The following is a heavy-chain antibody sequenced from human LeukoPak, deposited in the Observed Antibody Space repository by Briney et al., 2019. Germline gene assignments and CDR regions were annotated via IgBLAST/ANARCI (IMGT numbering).Heavy chain of an antibody. J-gene: IGHJ4*02. CDR3: ARSSSWEDY. CDR2: IKPSGGST. D-gene: IGHD6-13*01. Sequence: ASLKVSCKESGYTFTSYYMHWVRQAPGQGLEWMGIIKPSGGSTSYAQKFQGKVTMTRDTSTSTVYMELSSLRSEDTAVYYCARSSSWEDYWGQGTLVTVSS. CDR1: GYTFTSYY. V-gene: IGHV1-46*01.